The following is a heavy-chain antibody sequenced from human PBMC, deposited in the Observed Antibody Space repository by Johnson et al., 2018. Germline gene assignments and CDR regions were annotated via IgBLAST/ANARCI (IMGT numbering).Heavy chain of an antibody. Sequence: VQLVQSGGGLVKPGGSLRLSCAASGFTFSSYSMNWVRQAPGKGLEWVSYISSSGSTIYYADSVKGRFTISRDNSKNTVYLQMNGLRAEDTALYYCAKDRAETTGPGVSEIWGQGTLVTVSS. D-gene: IGHD1-1*01. CDR2: ISSSGSTI. J-gene: IGHJ3*02. CDR3: AKDRAETTGPGVSEI. CDR1: GFTFSSYS. V-gene: IGHV3-48*01.